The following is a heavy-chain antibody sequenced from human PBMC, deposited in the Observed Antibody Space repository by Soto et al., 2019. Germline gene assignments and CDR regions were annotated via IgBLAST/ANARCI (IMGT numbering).Heavy chain of an antibody. CDR2: IYYSGTT. CDR1: GASIRSTY. CDR3: ARTPFTLTLGTVLNSFDS. J-gene: IGHJ4*02. Sequence: SETLSLTCTVSGASIRSTYWSWIRQSPGKGLEWIGYIYYSGTTNYNPSLKNRVTISVDTSKNQLSLNLTSVTAAYTAVYYCARTPFTLTLGTVLNSFDSWGQGTLVPV. D-gene: IGHD3-9*01. V-gene: IGHV4-59*01.